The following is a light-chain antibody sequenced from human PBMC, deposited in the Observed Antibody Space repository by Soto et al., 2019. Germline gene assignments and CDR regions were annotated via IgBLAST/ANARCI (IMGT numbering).Light chain of an antibody. J-gene: IGKJ1*01. V-gene: IGKV1-5*01. Sequence: DIQMTQSPSSLSASVGDRVTITCRPSQNISTWLAWYQQKSGKAPKLLIYDVSNLESGVPSRFSGSGSGTEFSLTIRGLKPDDFATYYCQQYASYRTFGQGTTVEVK. CDR1: QNISTW. CDR2: DVS. CDR3: QQYASYRT.